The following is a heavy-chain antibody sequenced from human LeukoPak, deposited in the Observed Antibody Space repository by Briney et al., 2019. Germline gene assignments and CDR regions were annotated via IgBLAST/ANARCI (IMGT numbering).Heavy chain of an antibody. CDR2: ISGSGGST. J-gene: IGHJ4*02. Sequence: GGSLRLSCAASGFTFSSNAMSWVRQAPGKGLEWVSAISGSGGSTYYADSVKGRFTISRDNSKNTLYLQMNSLRAEDTAVYYCAKDSGGEVLLWFGEAYFDYWGQGTLVTVSS. D-gene: IGHD3-10*01. V-gene: IGHV3-23*01. CDR3: AKDSGGEVLLWFGEAYFDY. CDR1: GFTFSSNA.